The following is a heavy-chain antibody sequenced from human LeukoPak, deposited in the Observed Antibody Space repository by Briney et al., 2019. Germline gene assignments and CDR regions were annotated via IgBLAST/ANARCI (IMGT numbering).Heavy chain of an antibody. CDR1: SGSISSYY. J-gene: IGHJ4*02. V-gene: IGHV4-59*06. CDR2: IFYSGST. Sequence: SETLSLTCTVSSGSISSYYWNWIRQHPGKGLEWLGYIFYSGSTYYNPSLKGRFTISLDTSKNQWSLKLSSVTAADTAVYYCARGTYYSSSGSYYNLDQWGQGTLVTVSS. CDR3: ARGTYYSSSGSYYNLDQ. D-gene: IGHD3-10*01.